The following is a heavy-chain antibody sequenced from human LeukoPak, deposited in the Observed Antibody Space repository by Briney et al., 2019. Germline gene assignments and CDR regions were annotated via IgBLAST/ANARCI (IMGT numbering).Heavy chain of an antibody. Sequence: GGSLRLSCAASGFTFSNYWMSWVRQAPGKGLEWVANIKQDGSEKYYVNSVKGRFTISRDNAKNSLYLQMNSLRAEDTAIYYCAREDDWNYEDYWGQGTLVTV. CDR1: GFTFSNYW. CDR3: AREDDWNYEDY. CDR2: IKQDGSEK. V-gene: IGHV3-7*01. D-gene: IGHD1-7*01. J-gene: IGHJ4*02.